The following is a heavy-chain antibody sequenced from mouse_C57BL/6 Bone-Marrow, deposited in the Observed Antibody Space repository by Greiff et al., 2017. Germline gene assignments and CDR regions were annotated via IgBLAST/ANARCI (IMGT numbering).Heavy chain of an antibody. CDR3: ARSGGYSPYWYFDV. D-gene: IGHD2-3*01. J-gene: IGHJ1*03. V-gene: IGHV1-20*01. CDR1: GYSFTGYF. Sequence: SGPELVKPGDSVKISCKASGYSFTGYFMNWVMQSHGKSLEWIGRINPYNGDTFYNQKFKGKATLTVDKSSSTAHMELRSLTSEDSAVYYCARSGGYSPYWYFDVWGTGTTVTVSS. CDR2: INPYNGDT.